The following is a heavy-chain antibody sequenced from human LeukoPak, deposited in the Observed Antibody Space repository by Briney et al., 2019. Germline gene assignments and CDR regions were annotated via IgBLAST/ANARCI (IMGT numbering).Heavy chain of an antibody. Sequence: GASVKVSCKASGYTFTSYWIGWVRQMPGKGLEWMGIIYPGDSDTRYSPSFQGQVTISADKSISTAYLQWSSLKASDTAMYYCARWGAAHYMDVWGKGTTVTVSS. CDR2: IYPGDSDT. V-gene: IGHV5-51*01. J-gene: IGHJ6*03. D-gene: IGHD3-16*01. CDR1: GYTFTSYW. CDR3: ARWGAAHYMDV.